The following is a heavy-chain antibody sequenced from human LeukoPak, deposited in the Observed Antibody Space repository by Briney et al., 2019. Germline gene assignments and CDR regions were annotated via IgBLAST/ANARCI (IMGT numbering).Heavy chain of an antibody. CDR2: ISSSGSTI. CDR3: ARARGVYIY. J-gene: IGHJ4*02. V-gene: IGHV3-48*03. CDR1: GFTFSSYE. D-gene: IGHD3-10*01. Sequence: PGGSLRLSCAASGFTFSSYEMNWVRQAPGKGLEWVSYISSSGSTIYYAGSVKGRFTISRDNAKNSLYLQMNSLRAEDTAVYYCARARGVYIYWGQGTLVTVSS.